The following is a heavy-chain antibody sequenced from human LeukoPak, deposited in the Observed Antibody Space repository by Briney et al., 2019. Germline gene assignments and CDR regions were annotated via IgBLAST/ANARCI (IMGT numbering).Heavy chain of an antibody. V-gene: IGHV3-33*01. CDR1: GFTFSSYG. J-gene: IGHJ1*01. CDR3: ARDRCSGGSCDSGAEYFQH. Sequence: GGSLRVSCAASGFTFSSYGMHWVRQVPGKGLEWVAVIWYDGSKEYYADSVKGRFIISRDNSKNTLYLQMNSLRAEDTAVYYCARDRCSGGSCDSGAEYFQHWGQGTLVTVSS. D-gene: IGHD2-15*01. CDR2: IWYDGSKE.